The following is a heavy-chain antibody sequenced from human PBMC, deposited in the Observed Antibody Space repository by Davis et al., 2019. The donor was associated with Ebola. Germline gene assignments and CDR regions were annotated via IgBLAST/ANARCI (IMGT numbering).Heavy chain of an antibody. D-gene: IGHD3-10*01. CDR2: IFYSGST. CDR3: ARRAGFQYYYGMDV. CDR1: GGSIASGGYY. Sequence: SETLSLTCTVSGGSIASGGYYWSWIRQRPGTGLEWIGYIFYSGSTYYNPSLKSRVTISVDTSKNHFSLSLRSVTAADTAVYYCARRAGFQYYYGMDVWGKGTTVTVSS. J-gene: IGHJ6*04. V-gene: IGHV4-31*03.